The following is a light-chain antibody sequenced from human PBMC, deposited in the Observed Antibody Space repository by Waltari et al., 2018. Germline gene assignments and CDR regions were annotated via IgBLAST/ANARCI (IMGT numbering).Light chain of an antibody. J-gene: IGLJ1*01. CDR3: FSYAGTSSGV. V-gene: IGLV2-23*02. CDR2: EVT. CDR1: SSDLGFYKL. Sequence: QSPLTQPASVAGSLGQSITIYCTGTSSDLGFYKLVSWYQQYPGKAPKVMIYEVTKRPSGVSNRFSGSKSGNTASLTISGLQAEDEADYYCFSYAGTSSGVFGTGTKVTVL.